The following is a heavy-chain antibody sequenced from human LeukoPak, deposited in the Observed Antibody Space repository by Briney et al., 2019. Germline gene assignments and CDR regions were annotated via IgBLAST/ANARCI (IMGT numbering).Heavy chain of an antibody. CDR3: ARGLNDSWTGENY. Sequence: SQTLSLTCAVYDGSFSGYYWSWIRQPPGKGLEWIGEINHSGSTNYNPSLKSRVTISLDPSKSQFSLKVRYVTAADTAVHYCARGLNDSWTGENYWGQGTLVTVSS. CDR1: DGSFSGYY. V-gene: IGHV4-34*01. CDR2: INHSGST. J-gene: IGHJ4*02. D-gene: IGHD3-3*01.